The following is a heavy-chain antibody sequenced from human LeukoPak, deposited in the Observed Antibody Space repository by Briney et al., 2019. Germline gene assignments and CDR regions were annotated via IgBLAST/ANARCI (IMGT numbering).Heavy chain of an antibody. Sequence: SETLSLTCTVSGGAMNSYYWSWIRQPAGKGLEGIGRIFASGGTNYNPSLQSRVTMSVDKSKKQFSLRLSSVTAADTAVYYCASVVFGSGSYVHYWGQGTLVTVSS. CDR3: ASVVFGSGSYVHY. V-gene: IGHV4-4*07. CDR1: GGAMNSYY. J-gene: IGHJ4*02. D-gene: IGHD3-10*01. CDR2: IFASGGT.